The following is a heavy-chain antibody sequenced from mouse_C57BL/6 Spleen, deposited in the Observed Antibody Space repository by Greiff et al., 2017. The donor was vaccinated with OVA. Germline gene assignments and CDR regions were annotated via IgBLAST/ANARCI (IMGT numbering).Heavy chain of an antibody. Sequence: QVTLKVSGPGILQSSQTLSLTCSFSGFSLSTSGMGVSWIRQPSGKGREWLAHIYCDDDKRYNPSLKSRPTISKDTSRNQLFLKITSVDTADPATYYWALFYAYGFGYWGQGTTLTVSS. CDR3: ALFYAYGFGY. CDR2: IYCDDDK. CDR1: GFSLSTSGMG. D-gene: IGHD2-2*01. V-gene: IGHV8-12*01. J-gene: IGHJ2*01.